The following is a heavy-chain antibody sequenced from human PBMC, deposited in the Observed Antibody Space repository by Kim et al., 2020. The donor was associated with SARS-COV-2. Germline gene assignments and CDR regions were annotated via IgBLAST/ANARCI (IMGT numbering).Heavy chain of an antibody. Sequence: GGSLRLSCAASGFTFSSYWMHWVRQAPGKGLVWVSRINSDGSSTSYADSVKGRFTISRDNAKNTLYLQMNSLRAEDTAVYYCARNGGRSPKLRYFDWPYGYFDLWGRGTLVTVSS. CDR3: ARNGGRSPKLRYFDWPYGYFDL. J-gene: IGHJ2*01. V-gene: IGHV3-74*01. CDR2: INSDGSST. D-gene: IGHD3-9*01. CDR1: GFTFSSYW.